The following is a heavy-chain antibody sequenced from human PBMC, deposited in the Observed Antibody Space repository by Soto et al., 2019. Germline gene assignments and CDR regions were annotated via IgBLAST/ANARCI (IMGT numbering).Heavy chain of an antibody. Sequence: QVQLLESGGGVVQPGRSLRLSCRISGFSLTVYSMNWVRQAPAKGLEWVAVIQPDGVTKNYADSVQGRFVISGDNSKNTLYLEMDSLTPEDTAVYYCARGLQGFDYWGQGPLGTVSS. CDR1: GFSLTVYS. J-gene: IGHJ4*02. CDR3: ARGLQGFDY. CDR2: IQPDGVTK. V-gene: IGHV3-30*09.